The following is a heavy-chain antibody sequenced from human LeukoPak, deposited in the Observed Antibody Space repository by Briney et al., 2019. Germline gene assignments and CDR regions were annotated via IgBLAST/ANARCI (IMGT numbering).Heavy chain of an antibody. CDR2: ISSSSSYI. CDR1: GFAFSSYS. J-gene: IGHJ3*02. CDR3: ARVGQWLANAFDI. D-gene: IGHD6-19*01. V-gene: IGHV3-21*01. Sequence: PGGSLRLSCAASGFAFSSYSMNWVRQAPGKGLEWVSSISSSSSYIYYADSVKGRFTISRDNAKNSLYLQMNSLRAEDTAVYYCARVGQWLANAFDIWGQGTMVTVSS.